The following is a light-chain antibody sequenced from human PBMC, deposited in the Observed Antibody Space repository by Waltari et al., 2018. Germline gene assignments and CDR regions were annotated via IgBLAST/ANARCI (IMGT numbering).Light chain of an antibody. CDR3: LQDHNYPLT. CDR2: AAS. CDR1: QEIRND. V-gene: IGKV1-6*01. J-gene: IGKJ4*01. Sequence: ATQITQSPSSLSASVGDAVTNTCRAIQEIRNDLDLYQQKPGKAPKLLIYAASILQSGVPSRFSGSGSGTDFTLTISSLQPEDFATYSCLQDHNYPLTFGGGTKVEFK.